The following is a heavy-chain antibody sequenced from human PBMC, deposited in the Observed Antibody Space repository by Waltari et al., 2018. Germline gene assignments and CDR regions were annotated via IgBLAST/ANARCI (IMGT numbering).Heavy chain of an antibody. CDR3: ARRWQQLGPPFDY. D-gene: IGHD6-13*01. CDR1: GYSISSGYY. V-gene: IGHV4-38-2*01. CDR2: IYHSGST. J-gene: IGHJ4*02. Sequence: QVQLQESGPGLVKPSETLSLTCAVSGYSISSGYYWGWIRQPPGKGLEWIGSIYHSGSTNYTPSLKGRGTISVDTAKNQFSLKLSSVTAADTAVYYCARRWQQLGPPFDYWGQGTLVTVSS.